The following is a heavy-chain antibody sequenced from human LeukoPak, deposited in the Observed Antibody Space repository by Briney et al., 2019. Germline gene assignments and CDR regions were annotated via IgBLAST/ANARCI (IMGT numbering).Heavy chain of an antibody. Sequence: GGSLRLSCAASGFAFGDFAMNWVRQAPGQGLEWAGFIKTKVYGGTTEYAASVKGRFTISRDDSKAIAYLQMNSLKTEDTAVYYCTRDHRDDWNPGYYFDYWGQGTLVTVSS. J-gene: IGHJ4*02. V-gene: IGHV3-49*04. CDR3: TRDHRDDWNPGYYFDY. CDR2: IKTKVYGGTT. D-gene: IGHD1-1*01. CDR1: GFAFGDFA.